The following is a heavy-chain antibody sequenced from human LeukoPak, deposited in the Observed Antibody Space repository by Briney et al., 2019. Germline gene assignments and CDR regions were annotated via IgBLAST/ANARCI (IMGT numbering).Heavy chain of an antibody. CDR2: ISGSGGST. V-gene: IGHV3-23*01. Sequence: PGGSLRLSCAASGFTFSSYAMSWVRQAPGKGLEWVSAISGSGGSTYYADSVKGRFTISRDNSKNTLYLQMNSLRAEDTAVYYCAKLPRRIAATNNWFDPWGQGTLVTVSS. CDR3: AKLPRRIAATNNWFDP. D-gene: IGHD6-13*01. J-gene: IGHJ5*02. CDR1: GFTFSSYA.